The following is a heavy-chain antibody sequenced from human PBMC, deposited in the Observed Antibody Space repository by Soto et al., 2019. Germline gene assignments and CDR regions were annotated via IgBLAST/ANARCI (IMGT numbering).Heavy chain of an antibody. CDR1: GGTFSSYA. CDR3: ATDGLATSYYFDY. D-gene: IGHD6-25*01. V-gene: IGHV1-24*01. J-gene: IGHJ4*02. CDR2: FDPEDGET. Sequence: ASVKVSCKASGGTFSSYAISWVRQAPGKGLEWMGGFDPEDGETIYAQKFQGRVTMTEDTSTDTAYMELSSLRSEDTAVYYCATDGLATSYYFDYWGQGTLVTVSS.